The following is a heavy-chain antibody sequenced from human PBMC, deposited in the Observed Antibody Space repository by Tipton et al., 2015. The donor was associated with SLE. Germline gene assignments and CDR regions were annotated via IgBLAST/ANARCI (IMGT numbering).Heavy chain of an antibody. D-gene: IGHD3-3*01. J-gene: IGHJ3*02. CDR3: ARGARYYDFGSGCSGYAFDS. Sequence: QLVQSGAEVKKPGASVKVSCKASGYTFTSYDINWVRQATGQGLEWMGWMNPSSGNTGYAQKFQGRVTMTRNTPISTASMELSSLRSAHRDVHCCARGARYYDFGSGCSGYAFDSWGQGPLATGSS. CDR2: MNPSSGNT. CDR1: GYTFTSYD. V-gene: IGHV1-8*01.